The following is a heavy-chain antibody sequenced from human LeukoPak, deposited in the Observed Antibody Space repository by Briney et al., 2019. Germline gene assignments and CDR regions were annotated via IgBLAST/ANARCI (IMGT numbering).Heavy chain of an antibody. CDR2: ISAYNGNT. CDR1: GYTFTSYG. D-gene: IGHD3-22*01. V-gene: IGHV1-18*01. CDR3: ARDRGPAKFMGYDSSGYYFGDDFDY. J-gene: IGHJ4*02. Sequence: ASVKVSCKASGYTFTSYGISWVRQPPGQGLEWMGWISAYNGNTNYARKLQGRVTMTTDTSTSTAYMELRSLRSDDTAVYYCARDRGPAKFMGYDSSGYYFGDDFDYWGQGTLVTVSS.